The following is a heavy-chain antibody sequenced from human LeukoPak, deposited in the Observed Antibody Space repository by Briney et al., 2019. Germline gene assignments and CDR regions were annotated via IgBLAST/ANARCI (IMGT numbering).Heavy chain of an antibody. Sequence: SETLSLTCAVHGGSFSGYYWSWIRQPPGKGLEWIGEINHSGSTNYNPSLKSRVTISVDTSKNQFSLKLSSVTAADTSVYYCARGPAGKNYYYYYMDVWGKGTTVTVSS. D-gene: IGHD3-10*01. CDR2: INHSGST. CDR3: ARGPAGKNYYYYYMDV. V-gene: IGHV4-34*01. J-gene: IGHJ6*03. CDR1: GGSFSGYY.